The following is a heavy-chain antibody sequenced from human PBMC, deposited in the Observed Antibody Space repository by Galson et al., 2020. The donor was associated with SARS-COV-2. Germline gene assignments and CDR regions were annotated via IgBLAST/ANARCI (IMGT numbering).Heavy chain of an antibody. CDR1: GFTFSSYA. D-gene: IGHD2-15*01. J-gene: IGHJ4*02. CDR3: ARDSGGSFGY. Sequence: GESLKISCAASGFTFSSYAMHWVRQAPGKGLEWVAVISYDGSNKYYADSVKGRFTISRDNSKNTLYLQMNSLRAEDTAVYYCARDSGGSFGYWGQGTLVTVSS. CDR2: ISYDGSNK. V-gene: IGHV3-30-3*01.